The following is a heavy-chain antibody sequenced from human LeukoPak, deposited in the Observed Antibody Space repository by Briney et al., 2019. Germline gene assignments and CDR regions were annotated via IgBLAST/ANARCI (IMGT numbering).Heavy chain of an antibody. D-gene: IGHD5-12*01. V-gene: IGHV1-2*06. Sequence: ASVKVSCKASGYTFNGHYMHWVRQSPGQGLEWMGRINPKSGGRGFSQKFQGRVTLTTDTSVNTAYLELSNLRSDDTAVYYCATGYSGYDLKFDPWGQGTLVTVSS. CDR3: ATGYSGYDLKFDP. J-gene: IGHJ5*02. CDR2: INPKSGGR. CDR1: GYTFNGHY.